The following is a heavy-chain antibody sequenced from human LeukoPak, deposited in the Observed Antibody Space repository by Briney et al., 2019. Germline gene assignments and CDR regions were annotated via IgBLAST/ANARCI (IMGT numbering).Heavy chain of an antibody. J-gene: IGHJ4*02. Sequence: TSETLSLTCTVSGGSISSSSYYWGWIRQPPGKGLEWIGSIYYSGSTYYNPSLKSRVTISVDTSKNKFSLKLSSVTAADTAVYYCARHPIYGSGSYYPRWGQGTLVTVSS. CDR2: IYYSGST. V-gene: IGHV4-39*01. CDR1: GGSISSSSYY. D-gene: IGHD3-10*01. CDR3: ARHPIYGSGSYYPR.